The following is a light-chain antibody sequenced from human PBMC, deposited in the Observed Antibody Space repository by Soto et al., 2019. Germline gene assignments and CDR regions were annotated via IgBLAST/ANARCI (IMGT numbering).Light chain of an antibody. CDR2: DND. Sequence: QSVLTQPPSVSAAPGQKVTISCSGSSSNIGNKFVSWYQQFPGTIPKLLIYDNDKRPSGIPDRLSGSKSGTSATLGITGLQTGDEADYYCATWDISLSGVVFGGGTKLTVL. J-gene: IGLJ2*01. CDR1: SSNIGNKF. V-gene: IGLV1-51*01. CDR3: ATWDISLSGVV.